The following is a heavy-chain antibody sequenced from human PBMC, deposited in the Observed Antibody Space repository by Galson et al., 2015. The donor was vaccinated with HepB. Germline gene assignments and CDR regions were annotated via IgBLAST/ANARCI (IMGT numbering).Heavy chain of an antibody. V-gene: IGHV3-53*01. CDR2: LYSGGST. CDR1: GFNVSKNY. CDR3: AREGGYYELDC. Sequence: SLRLSCAASGFNVSKNYMSWVRQAPGKGLEWVSVLYSGGSTYYADSVKGRFTVSRDNSKNTLYLQMNSLRAEDTAVYYCAREGGYYELDCWGQGTLVTVSS. D-gene: IGHD3-22*01. J-gene: IGHJ4*02.